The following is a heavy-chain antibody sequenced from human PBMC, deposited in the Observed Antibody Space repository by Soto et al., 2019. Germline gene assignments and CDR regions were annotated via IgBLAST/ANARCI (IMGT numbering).Heavy chain of an antibody. V-gene: IGHV4-34*01. J-gene: IGHJ4*02. CDR1: GGSFSGYY. CDR2: INHSGST. Sequence: SETLSLTCAVYGGSFSGYYWSWIRQPPGKGLEWIGEINHSGSTNYNPSLKSRVTISVDTSKNQFSLKLSSVTAADTAVYYCARGVYSSSWRRYFDYWGQGTLVTVSS. D-gene: IGHD6-13*01. CDR3: ARGVYSSSWRRYFDY.